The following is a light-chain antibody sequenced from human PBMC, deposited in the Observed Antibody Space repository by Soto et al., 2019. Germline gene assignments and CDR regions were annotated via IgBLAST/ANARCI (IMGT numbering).Light chain of an antibody. V-gene: IGLV1-44*01. J-gene: IGLJ2*01. CDR3: AAWDDNLNGPV. Sequence: QSALTPPPSASGTPGQGVTISCSGSFSNIGSNTVNWYQQVPGTAPKLLIYSDTQGPSGVPERFSGSKSGTSASLAISGLQSEDEADYYCAAWDDNLNGPVFGGGTKLTVL. CDR1: FSNIGSNT. CDR2: SDT.